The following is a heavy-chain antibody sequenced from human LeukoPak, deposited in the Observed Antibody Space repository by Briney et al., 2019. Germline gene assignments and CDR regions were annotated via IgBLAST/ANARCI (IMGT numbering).Heavy chain of an antibody. CDR3: ARDLAPIVVVVAATGWWFDP. CDR1: GFTFSSYS. D-gene: IGHD2-15*01. J-gene: IGHJ5*02. V-gene: IGHV3-21*01. CDR2: ISSSSSYI. Sequence: GGSLRLSCAASGFTFSSYSMNCVRQAPGKGLEWVSSISSSSSYIYYADSVKGRFTISRDNAKNSLYLQMNSLRAEDTAVYYCARDLAPIVVVVAATGWWFDPWGQGTLVTVSS.